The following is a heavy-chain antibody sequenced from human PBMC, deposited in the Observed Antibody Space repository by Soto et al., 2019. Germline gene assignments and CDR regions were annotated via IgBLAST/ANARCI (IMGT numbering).Heavy chain of an antibody. Sequence: HPGGSLRLSCAASGFTFNSNWMHWVRQAPGKGLVWVSRINGDGSGTNYADSVKGRFTISRDSAKNTLYLQMNNLRAEDTAVYYCAREVATSFDIWGQGTMVTVSS. CDR1: GFTFNSNW. V-gene: IGHV3-74*01. D-gene: IGHD5-12*01. CDR3: AREVATSFDI. CDR2: INGDGSGT. J-gene: IGHJ3*02.